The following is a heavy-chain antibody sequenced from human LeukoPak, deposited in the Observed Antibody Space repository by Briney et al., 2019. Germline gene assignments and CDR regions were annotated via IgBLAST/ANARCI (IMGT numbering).Heavy chain of an antibody. Sequence: SETLSLTCAVYGGSFSGYYWSWVRQPPGKGLEWIGEINHSGSTNYNPSLKSRVNISVDTSKNQFSLKLSSVTAADTAVYYCARPNRLRFLEWSLPGGAFDIWGQGTMVTVSS. CDR1: GGSFSGYY. CDR3: ARPNRLRFLEWSLPGGAFDI. CDR2: INHSGST. D-gene: IGHD3-3*01. J-gene: IGHJ3*02. V-gene: IGHV4-34*01.